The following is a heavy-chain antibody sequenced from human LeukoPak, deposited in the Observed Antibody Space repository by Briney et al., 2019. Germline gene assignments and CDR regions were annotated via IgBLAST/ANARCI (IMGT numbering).Heavy chain of an antibody. Sequence: GGSLRLSCAASGFTFSGSTVHWVRQASGKGLEWVGRIKSKTNKYATAYAASVKGRFTVSRDDSKNTAYLQMNSLKTEDTAVYYCTRGGDSDYWGQGTLVTVSS. CDR3: TRGGDSDY. D-gene: IGHD2-21*02. CDR2: IKSKTNKYAT. J-gene: IGHJ4*02. CDR1: GFTFSGST. V-gene: IGHV3-73*01.